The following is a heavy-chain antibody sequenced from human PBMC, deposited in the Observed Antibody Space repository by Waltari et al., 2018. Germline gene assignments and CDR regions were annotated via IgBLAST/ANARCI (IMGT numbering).Heavy chain of an antibody. CDR3: ASLAIDYSNRIDY. D-gene: IGHD4-4*01. CDR2: VRGSGVST. V-gene: IGHV3-23*01. CDR1: GFTFSSYA. J-gene: IGHJ4*02. Sequence: EVQLLESGGGLVQPGGSLRLSCAASGFTFSSYAMSWVRQAPGKGLEGVAAVRGSGVSTYYADSVKGRFTISRDNSKNTLYLQMNSLRAEDTAVYYCASLAIDYSNRIDYWGQGTLVTVSS.